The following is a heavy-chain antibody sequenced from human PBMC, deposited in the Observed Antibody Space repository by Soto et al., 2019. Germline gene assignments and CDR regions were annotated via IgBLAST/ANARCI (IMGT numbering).Heavy chain of an antibody. J-gene: IGHJ5*02. D-gene: IGHD3-16*01. CDR3: TRDLFSYDYSGILWFDP. Sequence: LRLSCAASGFAFSGSAMYWVRQSSGKGPEWVGRIRSKGHNYATEYAASVKGRFTISRDDSKNTAYLQMNSLQTEDTAVYYCTRDLFSYDYSGILWFDPWGQGTLVTVSS. CDR2: IRSKGHNYAT. V-gene: IGHV3-73*01. CDR1: GFAFSGSA.